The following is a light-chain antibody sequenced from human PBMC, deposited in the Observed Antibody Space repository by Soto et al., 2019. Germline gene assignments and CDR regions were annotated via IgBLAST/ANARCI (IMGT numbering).Light chain of an antibody. V-gene: IGKV3-15*01. CDR2: GAS. J-gene: IGKJ2*01. CDR1: QSVSSN. CDR3: QQYNNWPPPT. Sequence: EIVMTQSPATLSVPPGERATLSCRASQSVSSNLAWYQQTPGQAPRLLIYGASTRATGIPARFSGSGSGTEFTLTVSSLQSEDFAVYYCQQYNNWPPPTFGQGTKLEIK.